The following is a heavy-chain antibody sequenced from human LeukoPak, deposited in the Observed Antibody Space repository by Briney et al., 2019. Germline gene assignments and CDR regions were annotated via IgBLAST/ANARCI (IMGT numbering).Heavy chain of an antibody. CDR2: IYSGGST. CDR1: GFTASSNY. Sequence: GGSLRLSCAASGFTASSNYMSWVRQAPGKGLEWVSVIYSGGSTYYADSVKGRFTISRDNSKNTLYLQMNSLRAEDTAVYYCARTPRNYYYYMDVWGKGTTVTVSS. J-gene: IGHJ6*03. V-gene: IGHV3-53*01. CDR3: ARTPRNYYYYMDV.